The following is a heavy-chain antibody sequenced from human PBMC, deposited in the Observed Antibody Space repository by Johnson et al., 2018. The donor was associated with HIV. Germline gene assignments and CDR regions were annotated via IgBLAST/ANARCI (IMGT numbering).Heavy chain of an antibody. CDR1: GFTFSSYA. CDR3: AFESGSYFRHAFDV. Sequence: MQLVESGGGVVRPGGSLRLSCAASGFTFSSYAMHWVRQAPGKGLEWVSTISGSGGSTYYADSVKGRFTISRDNSKNTLYLQMNSLRSEDTAVYSCAFESGSYFRHAFDVWGQGTMVTVSS. D-gene: IGHD1-26*01. J-gene: IGHJ3*01. V-gene: IGHV3-23*04. CDR2: ISGSGGST.